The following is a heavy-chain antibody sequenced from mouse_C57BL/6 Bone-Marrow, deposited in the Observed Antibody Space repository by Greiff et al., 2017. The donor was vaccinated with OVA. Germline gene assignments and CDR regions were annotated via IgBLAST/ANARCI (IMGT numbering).Heavy chain of an antibody. J-gene: IGHJ3*01. Sequence: EVQLQQSGPELVKPGASVKISCKASGYTFTDYNMDWVKQSHGKSLEWIGDINPNNGGTIYNQKFKGKATLTVDKSSSTAYMELRSLTSEDTAVYYCARYDGDKGFAYWGQGTLVTVSA. CDR1: GYTFTDYN. D-gene: IGHD2-3*01. CDR2: INPNNGGT. V-gene: IGHV1-18*01. CDR3: ARYDGDKGFAY.